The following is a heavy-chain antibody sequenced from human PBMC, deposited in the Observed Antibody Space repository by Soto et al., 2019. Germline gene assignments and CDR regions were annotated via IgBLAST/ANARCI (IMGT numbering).Heavy chain of an antibody. CDR2: ISYDGSNK. V-gene: IGHV3-30*18. CDR1: GFTFSSYG. D-gene: IGHD2-2*02. J-gene: IGHJ4*02. Sequence: QVQLVESGGGVVQPGRSLRLSCAASGFTFSSYGMHWVRQAPGKGLEWVAVISYDGSNKYYADSVKGRFTISRDNSKNTLYLQMNSLRAEDTAVFYCAKDLLRDTYCRSTNCYTVGWDYWGQGTLVTVSS. CDR3: AKDLLRDTYCRSTNCYTVGWDY.